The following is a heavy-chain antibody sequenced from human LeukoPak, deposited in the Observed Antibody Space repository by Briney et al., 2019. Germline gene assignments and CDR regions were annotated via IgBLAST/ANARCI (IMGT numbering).Heavy chain of an antibody. CDR2: MNPNNGNT. D-gene: IGHD3-22*01. J-gene: IGHJ3*02. CDR3: ARSNYYDSRGYYYVRAFDI. Sequence: ASVNVSCKASGYTFTSYDINWVRQATGQGLEWMGWMNPNNGNTGYAQKFQGRVTMTRNTSINTAYMELSSLRSEDTAIYYCARSNYYDSRGYYYVRAFDIWGQGTMVTVSS. CDR1: GYTFTSYD. V-gene: IGHV1-8*01.